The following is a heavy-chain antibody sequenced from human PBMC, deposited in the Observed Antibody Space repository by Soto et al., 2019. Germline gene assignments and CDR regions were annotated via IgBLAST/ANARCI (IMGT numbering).Heavy chain of an antibody. V-gene: IGHV3-7*01. CDR3: ARVKGSSGYYGPDY. Sequence: TGGSLRLSCAASGFTFSSYWMSWVRQAPGKGLEWVANIKQDGSEKYYVDSVKGRFTISRDNAKNSLYLQMNSLRAEDTAVYYCARVKGSSGYYGPDYWGQGTRVTVSS. J-gene: IGHJ4*02. D-gene: IGHD3-22*01. CDR1: GFTFSSYW. CDR2: IKQDGSEK.